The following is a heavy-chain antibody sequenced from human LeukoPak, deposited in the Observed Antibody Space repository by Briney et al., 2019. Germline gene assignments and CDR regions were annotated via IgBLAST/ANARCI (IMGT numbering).Heavy chain of an antibody. D-gene: IGHD5-12*01. V-gene: IGHV3-7*05. J-gene: IGHJ4*02. CDR3: ARDSGYSAFDY. Sequence: GGSLRLSCAASGFAFSSSWMAWVRQAAGKGLEWVANMNPDGSTKNYVDSVRGRFTISRDNAKNSLYLQMNSLRADDTAVYYCARDSGYSAFDYWGQGTLVTVSS. CDR2: MNPDGSTK. CDR1: GFAFSSSW.